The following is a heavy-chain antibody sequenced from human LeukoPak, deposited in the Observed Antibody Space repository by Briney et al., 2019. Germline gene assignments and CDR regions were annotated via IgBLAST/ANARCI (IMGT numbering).Heavy chain of an antibody. CDR2: IYYSGST. J-gene: IGHJ3*02. CDR3: ARDRRHDAFDI. Sequence: IPSETLSLTCTVSGGSISSSSYYWGWIRQPPGKGLEWIGSIYYSGSTYYNPSLKGRVTISVDTSKNQFSLKLSSVTAADTAVYYCARDRRHDAFDIWGQGTMVTVSS. CDR1: GGSISSSSYY. D-gene: IGHD6-25*01. V-gene: IGHV4-39*07.